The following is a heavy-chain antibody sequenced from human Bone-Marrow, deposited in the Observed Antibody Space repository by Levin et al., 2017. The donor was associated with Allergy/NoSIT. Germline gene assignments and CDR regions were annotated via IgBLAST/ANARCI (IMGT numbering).Heavy chain of an antibody. Sequence: GESLKISCAASGFTFSSYWMSWVRQAPGKGLEWVANIKQDGSEKYYVDSVKGRFTISRDNAKNSLYLQMNSLRAEDTAVYYCARGLVGIAARPFWAYGMDVWGQGTTVTVSS. CDR1: GFTFSSYW. CDR3: ARGLVGIAARPFWAYGMDV. J-gene: IGHJ6*02. D-gene: IGHD6-6*01. V-gene: IGHV3-7*01. CDR2: IKQDGSEK.